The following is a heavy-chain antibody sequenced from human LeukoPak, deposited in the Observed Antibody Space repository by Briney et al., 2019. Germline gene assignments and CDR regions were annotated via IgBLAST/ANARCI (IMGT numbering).Heavy chain of an antibody. D-gene: IGHD3-22*01. Sequence: GGSLRLSCADSGFTFSTYWMSWLRQVPGKGLEWVANIKPDGSEQYYADSVKGRFSISRDNAKNSLFLQMNNLRAEDTAVYYCAGTKNSGRYYYFDYWGPGTLVTVSS. V-gene: IGHV3-7*01. CDR2: IKPDGSEQ. CDR1: GFTFSTYW. J-gene: IGHJ4*02. CDR3: AGTKNSGRYYYFDY.